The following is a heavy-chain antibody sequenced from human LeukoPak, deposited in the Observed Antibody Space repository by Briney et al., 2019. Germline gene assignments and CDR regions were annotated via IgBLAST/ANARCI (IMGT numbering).Heavy chain of an antibody. V-gene: IGHV4-4*02. CDR3: ARVSAAAGPFEGDWFDP. CDR1: GGSIGKIDW. CDR2: IFHTGTA. D-gene: IGHD6-13*01. Sequence: SETLSLTCAVSGGSIGKIDWWSWVRQPPGKGLEWVGEIFHTGTANYNPSLKSRLTISVDTSKNQFSLRLNSVTAADTAVYYCARVSAAAGPFEGDWFDPWGQGTLVTVSS. J-gene: IGHJ5*02.